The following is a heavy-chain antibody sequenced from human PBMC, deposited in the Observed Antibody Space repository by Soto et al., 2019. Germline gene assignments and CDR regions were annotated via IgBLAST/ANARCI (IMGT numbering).Heavy chain of an antibody. CDR1: GYTFTSYG. Sequence: ASVKVSCKASGYTFTSYGISWVRQAPGQGLEWMGWISAYNGNTNYAQKLQGRVTMTTDTSTSTAYMELRSLRSDDTAVYYCARALTGYSSSWYEASWFDPWGQGTLVTVSS. D-gene: IGHD6-13*01. CDR3: ARALTGYSSSWYEASWFDP. V-gene: IGHV1-18*01. CDR2: ISAYNGNT. J-gene: IGHJ5*02.